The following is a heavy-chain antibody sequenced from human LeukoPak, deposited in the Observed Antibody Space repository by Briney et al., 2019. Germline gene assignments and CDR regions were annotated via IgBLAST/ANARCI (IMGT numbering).Heavy chain of an antibody. CDR3: AREGVVRGALDS. CDR1: GFTFGHYA. Sequence: GGSLRLSCTGSGFTFGHYAMHWGRQAPGKGLEWVSVILYDGSNKTYADSVKGRFTISRDNSKNMLYLEMNSLRAEDMSVYYCAREGVVRGALDSWGQGTLVTVSS. V-gene: IGHV3-30*04. J-gene: IGHJ4*02. D-gene: IGHD3-10*01. CDR2: ILYDGSNK.